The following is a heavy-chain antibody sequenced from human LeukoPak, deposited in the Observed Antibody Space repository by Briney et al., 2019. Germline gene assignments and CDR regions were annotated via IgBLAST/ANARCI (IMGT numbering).Heavy chain of an antibody. CDR1: GGSISSGSYY. Sequence: SETLSLTCTVSGGSISSGSYYWSWIRQPAGKGLEWIGHIYTSGSTNYNPSLKSRVTISVDTSKNQFSLKLSSVTAADTAVYYCARMMRVRGTKFDYWGQGTLVTVSS. CDR2: IYTSGST. V-gene: IGHV4-61*09. D-gene: IGHD3-10*01. CDR3: ARMMRVRGTKFDY. J-gene: IGHJ4*02.